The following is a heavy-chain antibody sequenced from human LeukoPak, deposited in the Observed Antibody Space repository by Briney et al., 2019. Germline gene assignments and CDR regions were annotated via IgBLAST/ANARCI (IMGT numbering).Heavy chain of an antibody. CDR3: AKDGQGGM. Sequence: PGGSLRLSCAASGFTLSSYVMSWVRQAPGKGLEWVSLIIGSGGSTYYADSVKGRFTISRDNSKNTLYLQMNSLRVEDTAVYYCAKDGQGGMRGQGTLVTVSS. J-gene: IGHJ4*02. CDR2: IIGSGGST. CDR1: GFTLSSYV. V-gene: IGHV3-23*01. D-gene: IGHD6-13*01.